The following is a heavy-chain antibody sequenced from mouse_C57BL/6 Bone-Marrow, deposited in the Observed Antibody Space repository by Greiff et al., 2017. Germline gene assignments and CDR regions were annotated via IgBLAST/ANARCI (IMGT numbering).Heavy chain of an antibody. CDR3: ARYHYYGYEGGYARDY. V-gene: IGHV3-8*01. J-gene: IGHJ4*01. CDR1: GYSITSDY. CDR2: ISYSSST. D-gene: IGHD2-2*01. Sequence: EVQLQESGPGLAKPSQTLSLTCSVTGYSITSDYWHWIRKFPGNKLEYMGYISYSSSTYYNPSHKSRISINRYTSKNQYYLQLKSVTTEDTATYYYARYHYYGYEGGYARDYCSQGTSGTVSS.